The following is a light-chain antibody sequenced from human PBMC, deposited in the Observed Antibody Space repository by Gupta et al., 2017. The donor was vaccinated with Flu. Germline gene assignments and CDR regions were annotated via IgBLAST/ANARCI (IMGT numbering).Light chain of an antibody. Sequence: GTLSLSPGERATLSCRASQSVRSTYLAWYQQKPGQAPRLLIYGASSRATGIPDRFSGSGSGTDFSLSISRLEPEDSAVYFCQQDGSSPRTFGQGTKVEIK. J-gene: IGKJ1*01. CDR1: QSVRSTY. CDR2: GAS. CDR3: QQDGSSPRT. V-gene: IGKV3-20*01.